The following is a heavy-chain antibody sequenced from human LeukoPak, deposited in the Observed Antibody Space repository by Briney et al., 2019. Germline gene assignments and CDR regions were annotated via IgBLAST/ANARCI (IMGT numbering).Heavy chain of an antibody. CDR2: ISSSSSYI. J-gene: IGHJ4*02. CDR3: ARVLAAAGTWFFDY. Sequence: PGGSPRLSCAASGFTFSSYSMNWIRQAPGKGLEWVSSISSSSSYIYYADSVKGRFTISRDNAKNSLYLQMNSLRAEDTAVYYCARVLAAAGTWFFDYWGQGTLVTVSS. D-gene: IGHD6-13*01. V-gene: IGHV3-21*01. CDR1: GFTFSSYS.